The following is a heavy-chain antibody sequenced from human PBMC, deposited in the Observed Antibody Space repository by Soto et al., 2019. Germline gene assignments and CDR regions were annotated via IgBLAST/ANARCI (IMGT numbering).Heavy chain of an antibody. Sequence: SLRLSCAASGFTFSSYGMHWVRQAPGKGLEWVAVISYDGSNKYYADSVKGRFTISRDNSKDTLYLQMNSLRAEDTAVYYCAKVKYYGSGSYSSYFDYWGQGTLVTVSS. CDR3: AKVKYYGSGSYSSYFDY. V-gene: IGHV3-30*18. CDR2: ISYDGSNK. CDR1: GFTFSSYG. J-gene: IGHJ4*02. D-gene: IGHD3-10*01.